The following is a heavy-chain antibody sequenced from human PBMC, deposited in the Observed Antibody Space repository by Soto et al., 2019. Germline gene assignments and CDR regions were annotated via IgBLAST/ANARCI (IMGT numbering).Heavy chain of an antibody. CDR3: ARHAGYSSGRRWFDP. CDR2: ISYSGST. CDR1: GGSISSSSYY. V-gene: IGHV4-39*01. Sequence: QLQLQESGPGLVKPSETLSLTCTVSGGSISSSSYYWGWIRQPPGKGLEWIGSISYSGSTDYRPSLKSRVTISVDTSKNQCSLRLSSVTATGTAVYYCARHAGYSSGRRWFDPWGQGTLVTVSS. J-gene: IGHJ5*02. D-gene: IGHD6-19*01.